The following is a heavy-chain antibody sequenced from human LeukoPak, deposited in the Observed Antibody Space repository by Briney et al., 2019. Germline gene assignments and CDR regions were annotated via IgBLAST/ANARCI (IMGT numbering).Heavy chain of an antibody. V-gene: IGHV4-31*03. CDR2: IYDSGST. CDR1: GGTISSGGYY. J-gene: IGHJ4*02. CDR3: ARCSGNYYGSGSYTYYFDY. D-gene: IGHD3-10*01. Sequence: SETLSLTCTVSGGTISSGGYYWSWIRQHPGKGLEWIGYIYDSGSTYYNPSLKSRVTISVDTSKNQFSLKLSSVTAADTAVYYCARCSGNYYGSGSYTYYFDYWGQGTLVTVSS.